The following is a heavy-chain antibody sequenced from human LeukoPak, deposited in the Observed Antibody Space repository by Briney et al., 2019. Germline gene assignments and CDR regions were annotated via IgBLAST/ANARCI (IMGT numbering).Heavy chain of an antibody. CDR2: IYYSGST. CDR3: GRHRDGDYFDY. D-gene: IGHD5-24*01. J-gene: IGHJ4*02. V-gene: IGHV4-39*01. Sequence: PSETLSLTCTVSGGSISSSSYYWGWIRQPPGKGLEWIGSIYYSGSTYYNPSLKSRVTISVDTSKNQFSLKLSSVTAADTAVYYCGRHRDGDYFDYWGQGTLVTVSS. CDR1: GGSISSSSYY.